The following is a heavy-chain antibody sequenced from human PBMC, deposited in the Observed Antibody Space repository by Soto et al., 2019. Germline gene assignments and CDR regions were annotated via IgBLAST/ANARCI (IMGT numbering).Heavy chain of an antibody. CDR1: GYTFISYG. J-gene: IGHJ3*02. CDR3: ARDFVPGRMVRGVSAFDI. D-gene: IGHD3-10*01. V-gene: IGHV1-18*04. Sequence: QVQLVQSGAEVKKPGASVKVSCKASGYTFISYGISWVRQAPGQGLEWMGGISAYNGNTNYAQKVQGRVTMTTDTSTSTAYMELKSLGSDDTAVYYCARDFVPGRMVRGVSAFDIWGQGTMVTVSS. CDR2: ISAYNGNT.